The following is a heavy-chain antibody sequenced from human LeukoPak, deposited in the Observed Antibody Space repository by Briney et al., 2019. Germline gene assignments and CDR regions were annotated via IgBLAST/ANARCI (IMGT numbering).Heavy chain of an antibody. Sequence: QPGRSLRLSCSASGFNFDDYTMHWVRQAPGKGLEWVSSIFWDSSKVAYADSVKGRFTISRDNAKKSLYLQMNSLRAEDTAVYYCARGRHYFYMDVWGKGTTVTVSS. V-gene: IGHV3-9*01. J-gene: IGHJ6*03. CDR1: GFNFDDYT. CDR3: ARGRHYFYMDV. CDR2: IFWDSSKV.